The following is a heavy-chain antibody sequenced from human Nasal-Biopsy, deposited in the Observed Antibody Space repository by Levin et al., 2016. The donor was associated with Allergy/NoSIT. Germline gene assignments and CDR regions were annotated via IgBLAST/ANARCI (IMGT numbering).Heavy chain of an antibody. V-gene: IGHV3-74*01. J-gene: IGHJ4*02. D-gene: IGHD2-8*02. CDR3: ATNRGVGSVDF. CDR1: GFTFNKYW. CDR2: VNSDGNTP. Sequence: GGSLRLSCAASGFTFNKYWMSWVRQAPGKGLVWVSRVNSDGNTPTYADSVKGRFTVSTDTAENTLYLQMNSLRAEDTAVYYCATNRGVGSVDFWGQGTLVTVSS.